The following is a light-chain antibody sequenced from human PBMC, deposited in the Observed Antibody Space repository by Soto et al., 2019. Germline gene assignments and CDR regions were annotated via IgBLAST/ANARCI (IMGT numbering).Light chain of an antibody. Sequence: DIQMAQSPSSLSAAVGDRVTITCRASQDIGHFLAWYQQKPGKVPQLLLYAASTLQSGVPSRFSGSGSGTDFTLTIDSLQTEDVATYYGKKYNTGPFTFGPGTKVDL. J-gene: IGKJ3*01. V-gene: IGKV1-27*01. CDR1: QDIGHF. CDR3: KKYNTGPFT. CDR2: AAS.